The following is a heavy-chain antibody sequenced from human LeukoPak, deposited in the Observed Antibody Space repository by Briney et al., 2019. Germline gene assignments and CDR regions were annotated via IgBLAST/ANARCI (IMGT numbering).Heavy chain of an antibody. CDR3: ARLSGTYLTNDY. Sequence: GGSLILSCAASGFTLSDHYMDWVRQAPGKGLEWVGRIRNKVNSYTTEYAASVKGRFTISRDDSKSSLYLQMNSLKTEDTAMYYCARLSGTYLTNDYWGQGTLVTVSS. J-gene: IGHJ4*02. V-gene: IGHV3-72*01. CDR1: GFTLSDHY. D-gene: IGHD1-26*01. CDR2: IRNKVNSYTT.